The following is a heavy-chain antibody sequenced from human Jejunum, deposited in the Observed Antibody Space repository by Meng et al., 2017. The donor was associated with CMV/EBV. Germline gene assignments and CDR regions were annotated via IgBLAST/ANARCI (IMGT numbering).Heavy chain of an antibody. CDR3: ARLYSSSFIPIYGMDV. D-gene: IGHD6-13*01. CDR1: NSSGDYY. CDR2: IYYSGST. V-gene: IGHV4-30-4*08. J-gene: IGHJ6*02. Sequence: NSSGDYYWSWSRQPPGKGLEWIGYIYYSGSTYYNPSLKSRVTISVDTSKNQFSLKLSSVTAADTAVYYCARLYSSSFIPIYGMDVWGQGTTVTVSS.